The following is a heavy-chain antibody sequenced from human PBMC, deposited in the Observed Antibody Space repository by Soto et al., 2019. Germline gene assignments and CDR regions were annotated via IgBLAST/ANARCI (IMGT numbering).Heavy chain of an antibody. J-gene: IGHJ4*02. V-gene: IGHV1-46*01. CDR3: FRGGFDYYEKEGRY. CDR2: IDARGGST. Sequence: QVQLVQSGAEVRKPGASVKVSCKASGYTFTSYNIHWVRQAPGQGLECMAIIDARGGSTTYAQNLQGRVTVTRDTSTSTVYMELSSLRSDDTATYFCFRGGFDYYEKEGRYWGQGTLVTVSS. CDR1: GYTFTSYN. D-gene: IGHD5-12*01.